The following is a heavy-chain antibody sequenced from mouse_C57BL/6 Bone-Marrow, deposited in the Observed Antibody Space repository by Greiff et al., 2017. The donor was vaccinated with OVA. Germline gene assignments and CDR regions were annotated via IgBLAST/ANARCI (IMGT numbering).Heavy chain of an antibody. CDR2: IDPANGNT. CDR3: ARYSNYVWYFDV. V-gene: IGHV14-3*01. Sequence: EVQLQQSVAELVRPGASVKLSCTASGFNIKNTYMHWVKQRPEQGLEWIGRIDPANGNTKYAPKFQGTATITADTSSNTAYLHLTSLTSEDTAIYYCARYSNYVWYFDVWGTGTTVTVSS. J-gene: IGHJ1*03. D-gene: IGHD2-5*01. CDR1: GFNIKNTY.